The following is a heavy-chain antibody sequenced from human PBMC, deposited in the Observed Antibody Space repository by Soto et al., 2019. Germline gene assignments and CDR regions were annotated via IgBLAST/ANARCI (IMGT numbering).Heavy chain of an antibody. V-gene: IGHV4-61*01. CDR3: AGYSGGWYAVRY. Sequence: QVQLQESGPGLVKPSETLSLTCTVSGGSVSSGSYYWSWIRQPPGKGLEWIGYIYYSGSTNYNPSLKSQXNIXAXMSKNQSSLKLSSVPAADTAVYYCAGYSGGWYAVRYWGQGTLVTVCS. D-gene: IGHD6-19*01. CDR2: IYYSGST. J-gene: IGHJ4*02. CDR1: GGSVSSGSYY.